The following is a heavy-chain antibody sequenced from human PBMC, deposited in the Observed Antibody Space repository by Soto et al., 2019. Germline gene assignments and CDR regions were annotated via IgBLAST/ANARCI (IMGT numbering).Heavy chain of an antibody. CDR2: INPSGGST. CDR1: GYTFTSYY. J-gene: IGHJ3*02. D-gene: IGHD3-10*01. CDR3: ARDGTLYGSGSGALDI. Sequence: ASVKVSCKASGYTFTSYYMHWVRQAPGQGLEWMGIINPSGGSTSYAQKFQGRVTMTRDTSTSTVYMELSSLRSEDTAVYYCARDGTLYGSGSGALDIWGQGTMVTVS. V-gene: IGHV1-46*01.